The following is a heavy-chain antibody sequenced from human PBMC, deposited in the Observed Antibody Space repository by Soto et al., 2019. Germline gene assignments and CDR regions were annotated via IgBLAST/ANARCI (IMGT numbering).Heavy chain of an antibody. CDR3: ARTRGGSARSYYYYGMDV. D-gene: IGHD6-6*01. Sequence: SGPTLVNPTETLTLTCTVSGFSLSNARMGVSWIRQPPGKALEWLAHIFSNDEKSYSTSLKSRLTISKDTSKSQVVLTMTNMDPVDTATYYCARTRGGSARSYYYYGMDVWGQGTTVTVSS. CDR1: GFSLSNARMG. CDR2: IFSNDEK. J-gene: IGHJ6*02. V-gene: IGHV2-26*01.